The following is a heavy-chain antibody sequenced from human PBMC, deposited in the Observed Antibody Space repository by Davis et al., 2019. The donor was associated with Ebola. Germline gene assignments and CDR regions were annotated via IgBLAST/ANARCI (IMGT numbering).Heavy chain of an antibody. CDR1: GFTVTSSG. J-gene: IGHJ5*02. D-gene: IGHD3-22*01. V-gene: IGHV3-30*02. Sequence: PGGSLRLSCAASGFTVTSSGMHWVRQAPGKGLEWVAFIRYDGSNKYYADSVKGRFTISRDNSRNAMYLQMNSLRADDTALYYCAKGTAMIVGVSNWFDPWGQGTLVTVSS. CDR2: IRYDGSNK. CDR3: AKGTAMIVGVSNWFDP.